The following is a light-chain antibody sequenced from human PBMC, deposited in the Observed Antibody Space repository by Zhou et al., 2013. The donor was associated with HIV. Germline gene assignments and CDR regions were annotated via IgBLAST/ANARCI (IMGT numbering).Light chain of an antibody. CDR1: QGISNF. CDR2: AAS. CDR3: QKYNRAPQA. V-gene: IGKV1-27*01. Sequence: DIQMTQSPSSLSASVGDRVTITCRASQGISNFLAWFQQKPGKVPKLLIYAASTLQSGVPSRFSGRGSGTDFTLTINNLQPEDVATYYCQKYNRAPQAFGQRDQGGNQT. J-gene: IGKJ1*01.